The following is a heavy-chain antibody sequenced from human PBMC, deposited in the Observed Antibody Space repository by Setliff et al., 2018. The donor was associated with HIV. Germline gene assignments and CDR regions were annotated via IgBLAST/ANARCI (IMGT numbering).Heavy chain of an antibody. CDR1: GYTFTSYD. V-gene: IGHV1-69*13. Sequence: SVKVSCKASGYTFTSYDINWVRQATGQGLEWMGGIIPIFGTANYAQKFQGRVTITADESTSTAYMELSSLRSEDTAVYYCARDDYGEFDYWGQGTLVTVSS. CDR2: IIPIFGTA. CDR3: ARDDYGEFDY. D-gene: IGHD4-17*01. J-gene: IGHJ4*02.